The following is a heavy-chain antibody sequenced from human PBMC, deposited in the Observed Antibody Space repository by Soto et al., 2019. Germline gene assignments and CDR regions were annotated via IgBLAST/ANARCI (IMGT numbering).Heavy chain of an antibody. D-gene: IGHD3-10*01. CDR3: VSDGPTTFRDWSDS. Sequence: SYTLSLTCTFSGSSISGFYWSWILKSAGKRLEWIGRIYATGTTDYNPSLKSRVMMSVDTSKKQFSLKLRSVTAADTAVYYCVSDGPTTFRDWSDSWGQGT. J-gene: IGHJ5*01. V-gene: IGHV4-4*07. CDR1: GSSISGFY. CDR2: IYATGTT.